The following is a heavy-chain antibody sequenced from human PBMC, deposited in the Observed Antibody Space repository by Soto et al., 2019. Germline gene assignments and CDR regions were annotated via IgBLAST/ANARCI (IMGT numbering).Heavy chain of an antibody. CDR3: ARSQGSSTSLEIYYYYYYGMDV. J-gene: IGHJ6*02. Sequence: SVKVSCKASGGTFSSYAISWVRQAPGQGPEWMGGIIPISDTTNYAQKFQGRVTITADESTSTAYMELSSLRSEDTAVYYCARSQGSSTSLEIYYYYYYGMDVWGQGTTVTVSS. V-gene: IGHV1-69*13. CDR1: GGTFSSYA. CDR2: IIPISDTT. D-gene: IGHD2-2*01.